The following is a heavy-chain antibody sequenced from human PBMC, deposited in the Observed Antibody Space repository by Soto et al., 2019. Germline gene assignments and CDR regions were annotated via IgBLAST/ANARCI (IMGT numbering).Heavy chain of an antibody. V-gene: IGHV3-21*01. CDR1: GFTFSSYS. Sequence: GESLKISCAASGFTFSSYSMNWVRQAPGKGLEWVSSISSSSSYIYYADSVKGRFTISRDNAKNSLYLQMNSLRAEDTAVYYCARGLVVVAADSPDDYWGQGTLVTVSS. CDR2: ISSSSSYI. J-gene: IGHJ4*02. D-gene: IGHD2-15*01. CDR3: ARGLVVVAADSPDDY.